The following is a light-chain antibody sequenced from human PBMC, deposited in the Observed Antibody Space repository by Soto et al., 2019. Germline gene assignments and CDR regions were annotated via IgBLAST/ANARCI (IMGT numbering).Light chain of an antibody. V-gene: IGKV1-6*01. Sequence: ARQMTQSPSSLSASVGDRLTITCRASQGITNDLAWYQQKPGKAPKXXIYAASSLQRGVPSRFSGSGAGTDFTLTISSLQTEDFATYFCLQDYNYPRTFGGGTKVDIK. CDR3: LQDYNYPRT. CDR2: AAS. CDR1: QGITND. J-gene: IGKJ4*01.